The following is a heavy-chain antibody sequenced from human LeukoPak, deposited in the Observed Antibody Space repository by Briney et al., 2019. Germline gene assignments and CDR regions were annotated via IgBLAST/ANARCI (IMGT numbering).Heavy chain of an antibody. CDR1: GFTVSSYA. V-gene: IGHV3-23*01. D-gene: IGHD3-22*01. Sequence: LTGGSLRLSCAASGFTVSSYAMSWVRQAPGKGLEWVSAISGSGGSTYYADSVKGRFTISRDNSKNTLYLQMNSLRAEDTAVYYCAKAGPYYYDSSGYAGHAFDIWGQGTMVTVSS. J-gene: IGHJ3*02. CDR2: ISGSGGST. CDR3: AKAGPYYYDSSGYAGHAFDI.